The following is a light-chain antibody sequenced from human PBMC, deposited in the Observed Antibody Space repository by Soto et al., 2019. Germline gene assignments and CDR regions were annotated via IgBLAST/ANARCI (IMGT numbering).Light chain of an antibody. CDR3: LQQYSSPPWT. V-gene: IGKV1-17*01. CDR2: AAS. CDR1: QVIGND. Sequence: DIQMTQSPSSLSASVGDRVTITCRASQVIGNDLGWYQQKPGKAPKRLIYAASSLQSGVPSRFSGSGSGTEFTLTNSSLQPEDFATYYCLQQYSSPPWTFGQGTKVEIK. J-gene: IGKJ1*01.